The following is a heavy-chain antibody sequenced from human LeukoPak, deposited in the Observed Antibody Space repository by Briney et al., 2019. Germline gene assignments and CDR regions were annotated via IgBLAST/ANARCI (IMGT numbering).Heavy chain of an antibody. CDR2: ISYDGSNK. CDR3: AREISSSSTPAFDY. Sequence: PGGSLRLSCAASGFTFSSYAMHWVRQAPGKGLEWVAVISYDGSNKYYADSVKGRFTISRDNSKNTLYLQMNSLRAEDTAVYYCAREISSSSTPAFDYWGQGTLVTVSS. D-gene: IGHD6-6*01. V-gene: IGHV3-30-3*01. CDR1: GFTFSSYA. J-gene: IGHJ4*02.